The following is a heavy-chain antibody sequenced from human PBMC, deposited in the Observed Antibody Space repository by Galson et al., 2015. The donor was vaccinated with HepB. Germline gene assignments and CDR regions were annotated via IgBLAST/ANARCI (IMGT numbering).Heavy chain of an antibody. CDR3: TRLQSYAFDL. CDR2: INQDGGAH. V-gene: IGHV3-7*03. Sequence: SLRLSCAVSGSRFDSHFMAWVRQTPVKGLEWVADINQDGGAHFYLDSVKGRFTISRDNAKNSVYLQMSSLTAEDTAVYYCTRLQSYAFDLWGQGTMVTVSS. J-gene: IGHJ3*01. CDR1: GSRFDSHF. D-gene: IGHD6-19*01.